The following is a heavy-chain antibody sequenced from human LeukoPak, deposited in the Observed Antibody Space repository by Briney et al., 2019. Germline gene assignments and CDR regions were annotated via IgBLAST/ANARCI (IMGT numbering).Heavy chain of an antibody. CDR1: GVTFSSYA. V-gene: IGHV3-23*01. Sequence: GGSLRLSCAASGVTFSSYAMNWVRQAPGQGLEWVSAISGSGGSTYYAHSMKGRFTISRDNSNNTLYLQMNTLRAEDTAVYYCAKDGNNDFWSGYYYYFDYWGQGTLVTVSS. CDR2: ISGSGGST. CDR3: AKDGNNDFWSGYYYYFDY. D-gene: IGHD3-3*01. J-gene: IGHJ4*02.